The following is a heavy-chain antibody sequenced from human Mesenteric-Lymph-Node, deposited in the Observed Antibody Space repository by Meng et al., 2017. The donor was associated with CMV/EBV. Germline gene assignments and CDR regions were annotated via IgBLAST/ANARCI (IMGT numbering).Heavy chain of an antibody. CDR1: GGSISSSCDY. D-gene: IGHD2-2*01. J-gene: IGHJ6*02. CDR3: ARVDYCSSTSCYWYYYGMDV. CDR2: MYYSGST. Sequence: SETLSLTCTVSGGSISSSCDYWGWIRQPPGKGLEWIGSMYYSGSTNYNASLKSRVTISVDTSKNQFSLKLSSVTAADTAVYYCARVDYCSSTSCYWYYYGMDVWGQGTTVTVSS. V-gene: IGHV4-39*07.